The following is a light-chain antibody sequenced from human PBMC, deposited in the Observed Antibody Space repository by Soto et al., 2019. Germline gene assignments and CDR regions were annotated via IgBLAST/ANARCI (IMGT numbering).Light chain of an antibody. Sequence: DTQMTQSPSSVSASVGDRVTITCRASQDISSWLAWYQQKPGKAPKLLIYTASSLQSGVPSRFSGSGFGTEFTLTISSLQPEDFATYYCQQANSFPITFGQGTRLEIK. CDR2: TAS. CDR3: QQANSFPIT. V-gene: IGKV1D-12*01. J-gene: IGKJ5*01. CDR1: QDISSW.